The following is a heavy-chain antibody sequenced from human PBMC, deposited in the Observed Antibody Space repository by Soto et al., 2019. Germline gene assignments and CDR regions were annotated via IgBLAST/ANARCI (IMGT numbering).Heavy chain of an antibody. CDR1: GFTFNTFA. Sequence: EVQLLESGGGFVQPGGSLRLSCAASGFTFNTFAMSWVRQAPGKGLEWVSTISGSAANTYYADSVRGRFTTSRDNSNNMVYLQMSSLRAEDTAVYYCAKSLDYYYDTSPHSYWGQGTLVTVSS. CDR3: AKSLDYYYDTSPHSY. V-gene: IGHV3-23*01. J-gene: IGHJ4*02. D-gene: IGHD3-22*01. CDR2: ISGSAANT.